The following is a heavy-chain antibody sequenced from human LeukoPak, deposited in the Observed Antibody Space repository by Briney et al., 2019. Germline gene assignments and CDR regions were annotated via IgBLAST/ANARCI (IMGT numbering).Heavy chain of an antibody. Sequence: PGGSLRLSCAASGFTFSDYYMSWIRQAPGKGLEWVSYISSSGSTIYYADSVKGRFTISRDNAKNSLYLQMNSLRAEDTAVYYSARVLSFYYYYMDVWGKGTTVTVSS. CDR1: GFTFSDYY. CDR2: ISSSGSTI. V-gene: IGHV3-11*01. D-gene: IGHD2-2*01. CDR3: ARVLSFYYYYMDV. J-gene: IGHJ6*03.